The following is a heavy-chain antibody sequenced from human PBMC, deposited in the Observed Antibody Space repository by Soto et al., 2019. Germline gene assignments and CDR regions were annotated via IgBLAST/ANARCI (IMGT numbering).Heavy chain of an antibody. D-gene: IGHD2-2*01. V-gene: IGHV4-39*01. CDR1: GCAIRIGPYY. J-gene: IGHJ6*02. Sequence: PSESLSLTYTYSGCAIRIGPYYWRWMRHPPGEGLEWIGTFHYSGSTYYNPSLESRVTISVDTSKNQFSLKVSSVTAADTAVYYCARLGGYCTITSCYGYYGMDVWGQGTTVTVSS. CDR3: ARLGGYCTITSCYGYYGMDV. CDR2: FHYSGST.